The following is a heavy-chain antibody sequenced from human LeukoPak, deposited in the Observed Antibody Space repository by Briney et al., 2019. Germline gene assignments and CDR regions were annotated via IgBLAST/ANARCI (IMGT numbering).Heavy chain of an antibody. D-gene: IGHD1-7*01. J-gene: IGHJ4*02. CDR1: GGSISSYY. V-gene: IGHV4-59*01. CDR3: AGLDPHYQELSYEY. CDR2: IYKSGST. Sequence: SETLSLTCTVSGGSISSYYWSWIRQPPGKGLEWIGYIYKSGSTNYNPALKSRVTISVDTSKNQFSLNLSSVTAADTAVYYCAGLDPHYQELSYEYWGQGTLVSVSS.